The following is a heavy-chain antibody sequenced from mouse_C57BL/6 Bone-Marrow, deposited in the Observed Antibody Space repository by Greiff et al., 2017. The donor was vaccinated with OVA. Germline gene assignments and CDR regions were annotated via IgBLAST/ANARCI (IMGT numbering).Heavy chain of an antibody. J-gene: IGHJ2*01. D-gene: IGHD2-5*01. V-gene: IGHV1-26*01. Sequence: VQLQQSGPELVKPGASVKISCKASGYTFTDYYMNWVKQSHGKSLEWIGDINPNNGGTSYNQKFKGKATLTVDKSSSTAYMELRSLTSEDSAVYYCARDYSNYEGVYWGQGTTLTVSS. CDR3: ARDYSNYEGVY. CDR2: INPNNGGT. CDR1: GYTFTDYY.